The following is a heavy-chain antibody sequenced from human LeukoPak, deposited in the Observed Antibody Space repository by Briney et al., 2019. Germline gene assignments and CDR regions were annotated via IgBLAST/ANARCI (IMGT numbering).Heavy chain of an antibody. CDR1: GYTFTSYG. CDR3: ARDVIPYSYGLGWFGP. Sequence: ASVKVSCKASGYTFTSYGISWVRQAPGQGLEWMGWISAYNGNTNYAQKLQGRVTMTTDTSTSTAYMELRSLRSDDTAVYYCARDVIPYSYGLGWFGPWGQGTLVTVSS. CDR2: ISAYNGNT. J-gene: IGHJ5*02. D-gene: IGHD5-18*01. V-gene: IGHV1-18*01.